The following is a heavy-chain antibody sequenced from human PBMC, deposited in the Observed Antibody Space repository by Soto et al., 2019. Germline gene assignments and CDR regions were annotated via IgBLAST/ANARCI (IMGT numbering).Heavy chain of an antibody. J-gene: IGHJ4*02. CDR3: AREYGDYPGFDY. CDR2: IYYSGST. CDR1: GGSISSGDYY. D-gene: IGHD4-17*01. V-gene: IGHV4-30-4*01. Sequence: SETLSLTCTVSGGSISSGDYYWSWIRQPPGKGLEWIGYIYYSGSTYYNPSLKSRVTISVDTSKNQFSLKLSSVTAADTAVYYCAREYGDYPGFDYWGQGTLVTVS.